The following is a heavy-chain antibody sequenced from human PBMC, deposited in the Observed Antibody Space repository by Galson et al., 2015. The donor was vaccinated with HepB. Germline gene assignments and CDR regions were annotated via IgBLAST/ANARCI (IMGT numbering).Heavy chain of an antibody. J-gene: IGHJ5*02. CDR3: ARGGSYYDFCSAYSYRFFDP. D-gene: IGHD3-3*01. CDR1: GYTFTSYD. CDR2: MKPNSGET. Sequence: SVKVSCKASGYTFTSYDINWVRQASGQGLEWVGWMKPNSGETGYAQKFQGRVSMTRNTSINTAFLEMHGLLSEDTADYYCARGGSYYDFCSAYSYRFFDPWGHGTLVTVSS. V-gene: IGHV1-8*01.